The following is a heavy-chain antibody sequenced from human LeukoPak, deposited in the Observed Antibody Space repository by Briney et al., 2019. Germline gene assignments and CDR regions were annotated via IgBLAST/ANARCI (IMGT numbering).Heavy chain of an antibody. D-gene: IGHD3-3*01. CDR3: ARNLRITILGVVRINWFDP. V-gene: IGHV4-34*01. Sequence: SETLSLTCAVYGGSFSGYYWSWIRQPPGKGLERIGEINHSGSTNYNPSLKSRVTISVDTSKNQFSLKLSSVTAADTAVYYCARNLRITILGVVRINWFDPWGQGTLVTVSS. J-gene: IGHJ5*02. CDR1: GGSFSGYY. CDR2: INHSGST.